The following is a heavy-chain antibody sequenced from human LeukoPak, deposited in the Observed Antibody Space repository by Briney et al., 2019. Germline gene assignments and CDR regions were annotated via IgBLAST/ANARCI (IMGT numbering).Heavy chain of an antibody. D-gene: IGHD3-10*02. Sequence: GGSLRLSCAASGFTFSNYWMSWVRQAPGKGLEWVANIKEDGSEKNYVDSVKGRFTISRDNAKSSVYLQMNSLRAEDTAVYYCAELGITMIGGVWGKGTTVTISS. J-gene: IGHJ6*04. V-gene: IGHV3-7*01. CDR2: IKEDGSEK. CDR1: GFTFSNYW. CDR3: AELGITMIGGV.